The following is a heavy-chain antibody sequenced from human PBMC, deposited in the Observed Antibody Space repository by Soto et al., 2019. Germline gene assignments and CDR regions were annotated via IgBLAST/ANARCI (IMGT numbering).Heavy chain of an antibody. CDR3: ARRPYYDYIWGSYRPDYYFDY. D-gene: IGHD3-16*02. Sequence: SETLSLTCTVSGGSISSSSYYWGWIRQPPGKGLEWIGSIYYSGSTYYNPSLKSRVTISVDTSKNQFSLKLSSVTAADTAVYYCARRPYYDYIWGSYRPDYYFDYWAQGNLVTVSS. J-gene: IGHJ4*02. V-gene: IGHV4-39*01. CDR1: GGSISSSSYY. CDR2: IYYSGST.